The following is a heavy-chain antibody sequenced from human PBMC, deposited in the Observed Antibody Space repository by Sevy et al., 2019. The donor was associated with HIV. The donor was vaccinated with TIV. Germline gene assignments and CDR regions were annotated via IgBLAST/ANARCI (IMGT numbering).Heavy chain of an antibody. D-gene: IGHD6-6*01. J-gene: IGHJ4*02. V-gene: IGHV3-11*01. CDR1: GFTFSDYY. CDR2: ISSSGSNK. CDR3: ARDRSIAARLGYYFDY. Sequence: GGSLRLSCAASGFTFSDYYMSWIRQAPGKGLEWVSYISSSGSNKYYADSVKGRFTISRDNAKNSLYLQMNSLRAEDTAVYYCARDRSIAARLGYYFDYWGQGTLVTVSS.